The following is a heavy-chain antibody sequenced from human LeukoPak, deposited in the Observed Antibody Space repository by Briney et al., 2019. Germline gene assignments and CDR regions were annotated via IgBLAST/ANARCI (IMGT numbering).Heavy chain of an antibody. CDR1: GGSISSSSYY. J-gene: IGHJ5*02. CDR2: IYYSGST. CDR3: ARHRQTPYGSGSYYWFNP. Sequence: SETLSLTCTVSGGSISSSSYYWGWIRQPPGKGLEWIGSIYYSGSTYYNPSLKSRVTISVDTSKNQFSLKLSSVTAADTAVYYCARHRQTPYGSGSYYWFNPWGQGTLSPSPQ. D-gene: IGHD3-10*01. V-gene: IGHV4-39*01.